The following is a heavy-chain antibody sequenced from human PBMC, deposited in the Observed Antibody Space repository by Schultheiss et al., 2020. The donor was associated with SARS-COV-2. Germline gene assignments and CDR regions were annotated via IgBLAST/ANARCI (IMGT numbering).Heavy chain of an antibody. V-gene: IGHV3-49*04. CDR2: VRSKTFGATT. J-gene: IGHJ4*02. Sequence: GESLKISCTASGITFGDYAMSWVRQAPGKGLEWVGFVRSKTFGATTQYAASVKGRFTISRDESENIAYLQMNSLKTEDTAVYYCTTYNSNWVNFDYWGQGTLVTVSS. CDR1: GITFGDYA. CDR3: TTYNSNWVNFDY. D-gene: IGHD6-13*01.